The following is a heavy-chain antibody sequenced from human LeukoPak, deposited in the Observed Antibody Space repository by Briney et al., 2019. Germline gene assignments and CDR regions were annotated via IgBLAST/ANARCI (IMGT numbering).Heavy chain of an antibody. Sequence: PGGSLRLSCAASGFTFDDYGMSWVRQAPGKGLEWVSGINWNGGSTGYADSVKGRFTISRDNAKNSLYLQMNSLGAEDTALYYCARAVRIVRATNDAFDIWGQGTMVTVSS. CDR2: INWNGGST. D-gene: IGHD1-26*01. CDR3: ARAVRIVRATNDAFDI. J-gene: IGHJ3*02. CDR1: GFTFDDYG. V-gene: IGHV3-20*04.